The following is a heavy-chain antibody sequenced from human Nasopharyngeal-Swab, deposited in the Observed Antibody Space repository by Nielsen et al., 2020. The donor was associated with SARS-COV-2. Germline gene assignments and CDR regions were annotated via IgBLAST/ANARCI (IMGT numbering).Heavy chain of an antibody. V-gene: IGHV3-74*01. CDR2: IDTDGAIT. D-gene: IGHD2-15*01. J-gene: IGHJ4*02. Sequence: GGSLRLSFAASGFTLSTYWMHWVRQSPGKGLLWVSRIDTDGAITNYADSVKGRFTISRDNAKNTLYLQMNSLRADDTAVYYCARDVGGRDNYWGQGALVTVSS. CDR3: ARDVGGRDNY. CDR1: GFTLSTYW.